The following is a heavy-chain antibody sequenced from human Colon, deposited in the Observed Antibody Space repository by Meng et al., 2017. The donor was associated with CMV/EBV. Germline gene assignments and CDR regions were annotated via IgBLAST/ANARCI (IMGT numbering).Heavy chain of an antibody. V-gene: IGHV1-18*01. J-gene: IGHJ6*02. Sequence: ASVKVSCKASGYTFTNYGISWVRQAPGQGLEWMGWISAYNGDTNYAQNLQVRVTMTTDTSTSTAYMELRSLRSDDTAVYYCARCWLLEWPLHYYGMDVWGQGTTVTVSS. CDR1: GYTFTNYG. CDR2: ISAYNGDT. D-gene: IGHD3-3*01. CDR3: ARCWLLEWPLHYYGMDV.